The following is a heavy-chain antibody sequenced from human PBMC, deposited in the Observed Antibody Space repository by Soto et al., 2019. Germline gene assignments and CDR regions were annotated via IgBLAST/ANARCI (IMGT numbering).Heavy chain of an antibody. V-gene: IGHV3-23*01. CDR2: ISGSGGRT. CDR3: ANEVVVESPVRSQYYYYGLDV. J-gene: IGHJ6*02. CDR1: GFTFSIYA. D-gene: IGHD2-2*01. Sequence: EVHLLESGGGLVQPGGSLRLSCAASGFTFSIYAMSWVRQAPGKGLEWLSVISGSGGRTYYADSVKGRFTMSRDNPKNTLYLQLNSLRAEHTAVYYCANEVVVESPVRSQYYYYGLDVWGQGTTVTVSS.